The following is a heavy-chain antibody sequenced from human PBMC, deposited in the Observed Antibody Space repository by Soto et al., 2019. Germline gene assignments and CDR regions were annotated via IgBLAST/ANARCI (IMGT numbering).Heavy chain of an antibody. CDR2: ISGSGGST. CDR3: AKDSPYSSGWWSSEGGAFDI. D-gene: IGHD6-19*01. Sequence: EVQLLESGGGLVQPGGSLRLSCAASGFTFSSYAMSWVRQAPGKGLEWGSAISGSGGSTYYADSVKGRFTISRDNSKNTLYLQRNSLRAEDTAVYYCAKDSPYSSGWWSSEGGAFDIWGQGTMVTVSS. CDR1: GFTFSSYA. J-gene: IGHJ3*02. V-gene: IGHV3-23*01.